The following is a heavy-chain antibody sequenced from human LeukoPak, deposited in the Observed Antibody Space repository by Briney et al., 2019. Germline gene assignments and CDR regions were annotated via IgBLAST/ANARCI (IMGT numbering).Heavy chain of an antibody. CDR2: ISGTGSNT. D-gene: IGHD3-10*01. V-gene: IGHV3-23*01. CDR1: GFTFGTYW. J-gene: IGHJ4*02. Sequence: GGSLRLSCAASGFTFGTYWMSWVRQAPGKGLEWVSTISGTGSNTYYADSVKGRFTISRDNSENTLYVQMNSLRVEDTAVYYCACGELLLFGYWGQGKLVTVSS. CDR3: ACGELLLFGY.